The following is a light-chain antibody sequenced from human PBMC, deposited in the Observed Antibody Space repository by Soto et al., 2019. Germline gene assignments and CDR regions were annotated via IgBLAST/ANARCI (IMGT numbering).Light chain of an antibody. Sequence: EIVLTQSAGTLSLYPGERATLSCRASQSVSSSSLAWYQQKPGQAPRLLIYAASSRATGIPDRFNGSGSGTDFTLTISRLEPEDFAVYYCQQYGSSLWTFGQGTKVDIK. CDR1: QSVSSSS. CDR2: AAS. CDR3: QQYGSSLWT. V-gene: IGKV3-20*01. J-gene: IGKJ1*01.